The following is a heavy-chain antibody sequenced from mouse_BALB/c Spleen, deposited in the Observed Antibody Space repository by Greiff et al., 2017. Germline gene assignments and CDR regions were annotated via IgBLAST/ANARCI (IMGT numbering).Heavy chain of an antibody. CDR3: ARGVTGDAMDY. D-gene: IGHD4-1*01. CDR1: GYAFSSSW. CDR2: IYPGDGDT. Sequence: QVQLQQSGPELVKPGASVKISCKASGYAFSSSWMNWVKQRPGQGLEWIGRIYPGDGDTNYNGKFKGKATLTADKSSSTAYMQLSSLTSVDSAVYFCARGVTGDAMDYWGQGTSVTVSS. J-gene: IGHJ4*01. V-gene: IGHV1-82*01.